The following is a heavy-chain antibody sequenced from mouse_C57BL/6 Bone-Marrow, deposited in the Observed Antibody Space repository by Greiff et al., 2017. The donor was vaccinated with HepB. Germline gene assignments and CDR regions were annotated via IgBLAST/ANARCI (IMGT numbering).Heavy chain of an antibody. D-gene: IGHD1-1*01. J-gene: IGHJ4*01. V-gene: IGHV8-12*01. CDR1: GFSLSTSGMG. CDR3: ARAIYYYGSSYGAMDY. Sequence: QVTLKVCGPGILQSSQTLSLTCSFSGFSLSTSGMGVSWIRQPSGKGLEWLAHIYWDDDKRYNPSLKSRLTISKDTSRNQVFLKITSVDTADTATYYCARAIYYYGSSYGAMDYWGQGTSVTVSS. CDR2: IYWDDDK.